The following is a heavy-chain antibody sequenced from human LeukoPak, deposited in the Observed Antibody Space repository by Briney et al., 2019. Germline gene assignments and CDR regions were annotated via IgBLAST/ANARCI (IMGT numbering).Heavy chain of an antibody. Sequence: GGSLRVSCAASGFTFSSYATSWVRRAPGKGLEWVSAISGSGGSTYYADSVKGRFTISRDNSKNTLYLQMNSLRAEDTAVYYCAKSRMNYYYYGMDVWGQGTTVTVSS. D-gene: IGHD2-8*01. CDR2: ISGSGGST. V-gene: IGHV3-23*01. CDR1: GFTFSSYA. J-gene: IGHJ6*02. CDR3: AKSRMNYYYYGMDV.